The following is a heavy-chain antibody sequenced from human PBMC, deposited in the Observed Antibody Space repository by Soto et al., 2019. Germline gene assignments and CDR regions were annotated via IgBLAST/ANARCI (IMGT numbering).Heavy chain of an antibody. CDR1: GGSISSYY. J-gene: IGHJ2*01. CDR3: ARVPVDCWYFDL. D-gene: IGHD3-9*01. Sequence: QVQLQESGPGLVKPSETLSLTCTVSGGSISSYYWSWIRQPPGKGLEWIGYIYYTGSPNYNPSLKRRVRTSVDTTKHQFSLIVSSVTAADAAVYYWARVPVDCWYFDLWGRGTLVTVSS. V-gene: IGHV4-59*01. CDR2: IYYTGSP.